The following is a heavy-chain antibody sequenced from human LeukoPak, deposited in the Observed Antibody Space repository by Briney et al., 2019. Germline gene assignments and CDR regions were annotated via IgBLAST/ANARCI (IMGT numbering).Heavy chain of an antibody. CDR1: GFASSGYT. J-gene: IGHJ4*02. CDR2: VNSDGSYT. V-gene: IGHV3-74*01. D-gene: IGHD2-8*02. Sequence: GGSLRLSCAVSGFASSGYTMDGGRQVPGKGLVWVSHVNSDGSYTDYADSVKGRFTISRHNAKNTLYLQMNSLRAEDTAVYYCETGRSSGGVTTAEYWGQGTLVTVSS. CDR3: ETGRSSGGVTTAEY.